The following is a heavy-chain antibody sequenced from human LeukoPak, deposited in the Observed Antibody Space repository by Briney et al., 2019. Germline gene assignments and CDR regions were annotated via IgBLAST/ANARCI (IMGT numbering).Heavy chain of an antibody. D-gene: IGHD1-14*01. CDR1: GFTFSDYY. Sequence: GGSLRLSCAASGFTFSDYYMSWIRQAPGKGLEWVSYISSSGSTIYYADSVKGRFTISRDNAKNSLYLQMNSLRAEDTAVYYCARLSTIAYYYNVMDVWGQGTTVTVSS. V-gene: IGHV3-11*04. J-gene: IGHJ6*02. CDR2: ISSSGSTI. CDR3: ARLSTIAYYYNVMDV.